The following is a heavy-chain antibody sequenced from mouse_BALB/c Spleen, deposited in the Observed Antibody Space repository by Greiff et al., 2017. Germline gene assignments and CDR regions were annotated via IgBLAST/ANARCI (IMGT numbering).Heavy chain of an antibody. D-gene: IGHD2-1*01. J-gene: IGHJ4*01. CDR2: ISSGSSTI. V-gene: IGHV5-17*02. CDR3: ARGDGNYFYYYAMDY. Sequence: DVKLVESGGGLVQPGGSRKLSCAASGFTFSSFGMHWVRQAPEKGLEWVAYISSGSSTIYYADTVKGRFTISRDNPKNTLFLQMTSLRSEDTAMYYCARGDGNYFYYYAMDYWGQGTSVTVSS. CDR1: GFTFSSFG.